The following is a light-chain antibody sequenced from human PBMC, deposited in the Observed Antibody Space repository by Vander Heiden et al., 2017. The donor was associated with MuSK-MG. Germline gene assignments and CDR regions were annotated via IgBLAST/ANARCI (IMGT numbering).Light chain of an antibody. Sequence: DIQMTQSPSSLSASVGDRVTITCRASQSISSYLNWYQQKPGKAPKLLIYAASSLQSGVPSRFSGSGSVTDFTLTISSLQPEDFATYYCQQSYSTPLTFDGGTKVEIK. CDR2: AAS. J-gene: IGKJ4*01. V-gene: IGKV1-39*01. CDR1: QSISSY. CDR3: QQSYSTPLT.